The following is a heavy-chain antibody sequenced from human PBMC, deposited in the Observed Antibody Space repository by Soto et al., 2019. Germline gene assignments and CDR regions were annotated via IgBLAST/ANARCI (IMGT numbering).Heavy chain of an antibody. Sequence: VSCQASGGTFSSYAISWVRQAPGQGLEWMGGIIPICGTANYAQKFQGRVTITADKSTSTAYMELSSLRSEDTAVYYCAIVLRPEPSWGQGTLVTVSS. V-gene: IGHV1-69*06. CDR2: IIPICGTA. J-gene: IGHJ4*02. CDR3: AIVLRPEPS. CDR1: GGTFSSYA.